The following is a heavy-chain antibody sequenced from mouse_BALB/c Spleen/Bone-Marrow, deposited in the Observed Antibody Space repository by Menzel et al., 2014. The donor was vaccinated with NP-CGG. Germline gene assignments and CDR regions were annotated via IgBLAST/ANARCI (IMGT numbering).Heavy chain of an antibody. CDR1: GFSLTGFG. CDR3: AREKYGNYYAMDY. D-gene: IGHD2-10*02. CDR2: IWGDGTT. V-gene: IGHV2-6-7*01. J-gene: IGHJ4*01. Sequence: VQLQESGPGLVAPSQSLSITCTVSGFSLTGFGINWIRQPPGKGLEWLGMIWGDGTTDYNSALKSRLSINKDNSKSQVLLKMNSLQAGDTARYYCAREKYGNYYAMDYWGQGTSVTVSS.